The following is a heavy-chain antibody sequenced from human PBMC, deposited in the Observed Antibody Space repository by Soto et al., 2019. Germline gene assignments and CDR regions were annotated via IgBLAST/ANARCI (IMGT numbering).Heavy chain of an antibody. CDR2: IWYDGSLQ. J-gene: IGHJ6*02. V-gene: IGHV3-33*06. CDR3: VKDGSSGWPYYYGMDV. Sequence: QVQMVESGGGVVQPGRSLRLSCAASGFSFENYGMHWVRQAPGRGLEWVAIIWYDGSLQYYAAAVKGRFTISRDNSKNTLYLEMNSLRAEDTAVYYCVKDGSSGWPYYYGMDVWGQGTTVTVSS. CDR1: GFSFENYG. D-gene: IGHD6-19*01.